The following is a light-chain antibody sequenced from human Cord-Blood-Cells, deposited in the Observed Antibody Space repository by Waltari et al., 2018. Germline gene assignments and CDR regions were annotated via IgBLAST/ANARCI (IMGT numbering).Light chain of an antibody. J-gene: IGKJ1*01. CDR3: QQYNSYST. CDR1: QSISSW. V-gene: IGKV1-5*01. Sequence: DIQMTQSPSTLSASVGDRVTITCRASQSISSWLAWYQQNPGKAPKLLVYDDSILESGVPSRFSGSGSGTEFTLTISSLQPDEFATYYCQQYNSYSTFGQGTKVEIK. CDR2: DDS.